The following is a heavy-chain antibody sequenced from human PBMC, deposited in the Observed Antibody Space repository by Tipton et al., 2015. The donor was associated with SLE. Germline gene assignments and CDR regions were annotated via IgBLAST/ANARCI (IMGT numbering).Heavy chain of an antibody. V-gene: IGHV3-23*03. Sequence: GSLRLSCAASGFTFSSYAMSWVRQAPGKGLEWVSVIYSGGSSTYYADSVKGRFTISRDNSKNTLYLQVNSLRAEDTAVYYCAKGGSGYQAFDIWGQGTMVTVSS. CDR2: IYSGGSST. D-gene: IGHD3-3*01. J-gene: IGHJ3*02. CDR3: AKGGSGYQAFDI. CDR1: GFTFSSYA.